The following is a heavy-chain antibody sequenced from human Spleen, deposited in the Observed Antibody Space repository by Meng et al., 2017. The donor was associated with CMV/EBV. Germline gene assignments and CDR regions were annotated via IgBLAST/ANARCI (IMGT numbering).Heavy chain of an antibody. CDR1: GFTFSSYS. J-gene: IGHJ4*02. V-gene: IGHV3-48*04. Sequence: GESLKISCVASGFTFSSYSMNWVRQAPGKGLEWVSYISGSGLTIIYADSVKGRFTISRDSALYLQMNSLRAEDTALYYCVREKSSSYFDYWGQGTLVTVSS. D-gene: IGHD6-6*01. CDR3: VREKSSSYFDY. CDR2: ISGSGLTI.